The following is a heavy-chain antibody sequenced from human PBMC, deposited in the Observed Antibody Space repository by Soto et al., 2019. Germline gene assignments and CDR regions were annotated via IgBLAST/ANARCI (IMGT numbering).Heavy chain of an antibody. J-gene: IGHJ3*01. CDR1: GFTFYTYE. Sequence: EVQLVESGGVVVQPGGSLRLSCAASGFTFYTYEMNWVRQAPGKGLEWVSYISSSGSTTYYADSVKGRFTISRDNAKNSLYLQMNSLRAEDTAIYYCATRSGGGGAFDFWGQGTMVTVSS. D-gene: IGHD3-10*01. V-gene: IGHV3-48*03. CDR3: ATRSGGGGAFDF. CDR2: ISSSGSTT.